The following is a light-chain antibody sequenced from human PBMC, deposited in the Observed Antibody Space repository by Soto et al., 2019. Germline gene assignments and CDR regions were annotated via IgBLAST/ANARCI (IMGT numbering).Light chain of an antibody. CDR2: GAS. CDR3: QQYDVSASPLVT. J-gene: IGKJ4*01. V-gene: IGKV3-20*01. CDR1: QSVANNY. Sequence: VLTQSPGTLSLSPGERATFSCRASQSVANNYLAWYQQRPGQTPRLLIYGASRRATGIPDRFSGSGSGTDFTLTSSRLEPEDLAVYYCQQYDVSASPLVTFGGGTKVEIK.